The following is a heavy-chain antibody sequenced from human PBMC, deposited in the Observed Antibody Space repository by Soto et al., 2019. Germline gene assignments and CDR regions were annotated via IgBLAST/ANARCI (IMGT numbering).Heavy chain of an antibody. CDR2: ISSSGTTI. D-gene: IGHD6-19*01. V-gene: IGHV3-48*03. CDR1: GFTFSRFE. CDR3: ARDPGYSNGGYERGLDY. Sequence: EVQLVESGGGSVPPGGSLRLSCAASGFTFSRFEMNWVRQSPGKGLEWISYISSSGTTIEYAASVRGRFTVSRDNTNNSLFLQMNTLSAEDSAVYFCARDPGYSNGGYERGLDYWGQGTPVSVSS. J-gene: IGHJ4*02.